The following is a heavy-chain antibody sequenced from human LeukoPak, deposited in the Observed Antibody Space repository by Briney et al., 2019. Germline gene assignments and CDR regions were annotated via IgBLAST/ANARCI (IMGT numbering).Heavy chain of an antibody. D-gene: IGHD5-18*01. Sequence: ASVKVSCKASGYTFTGYYMHWVRQAPGQGLEWMGWINPNSGGTSYAQKFQGRVTMTRDTSISTAYMEPSRLRSDDTAVYYCARVDSYGLVAFDIWGQGTMVTVSS. CDR3: ARVDSYGLVAFDI. CDR2: INPNSGGT. CDR1: GYTFTGYY. J-gene: IGHJ3*02. V-gene: IGHV1-2*02.